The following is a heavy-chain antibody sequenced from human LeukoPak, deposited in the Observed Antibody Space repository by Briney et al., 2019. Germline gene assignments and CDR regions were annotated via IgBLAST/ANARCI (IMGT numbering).Heavy chain of an antibody. CDR2: ISAVYTYI. Sequence: GGSLRLSCAASGFTFSNYKMSWVRQAPGKGLEWVSSISAVYTYIHYADPVQGRFTISRDNAKNSLFLQMTSLRAEDTAVYYCVREWDGYGDYDFDLWGQGTLVAVSS. CDR3: VREWDGYGDYDFDL. J-gene: IGHJ4*02. CDR1: GFTFSNYK. V-gene: IGHV3-21*01. D-gene: IGHD4-17*01.